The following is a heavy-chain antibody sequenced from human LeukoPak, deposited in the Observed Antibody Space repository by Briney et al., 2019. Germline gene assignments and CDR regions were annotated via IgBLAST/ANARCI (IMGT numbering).Heavy chain of an antibody. J-gene: IGHJ4*02. Sequence: ASVNVSCKPSGYTFINHAINCGPQAPGQRLECVGWINAVNGNTKYSPKFPGRVSITRDTSASTAYMELSILTSEDTAVYYCARGRRAAADDYWGQGTLVTVSS. CDR1: GYTFINHA. D-gene: IGHD6-13*01. CDR3: ARGRRAAADDY. CDR2: INAVNGNT. V-gene: IGHV1-3*01.